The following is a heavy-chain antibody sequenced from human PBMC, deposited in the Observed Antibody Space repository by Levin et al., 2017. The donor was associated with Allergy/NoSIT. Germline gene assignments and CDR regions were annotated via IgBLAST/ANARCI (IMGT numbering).Heavy chain of an antibody. CDR2: ISYDGSNK. Sequence: SCAASGFTFSSYAMHWVRQAPGKGLEWVAVISYDGSNKYYADSVKGRFTISRDNSKNTLYLQMNSLRAEDTAVYYCARAYFDWLLPLDYWGQGTLVTVSS. CDR1: GFTFSSYA. V-gene: IGHV3-30-3*01. D-gene: IGHD3-9*01. CDR3: ARAYFDWLLPLDY. J-gene: IGHJ4*02.